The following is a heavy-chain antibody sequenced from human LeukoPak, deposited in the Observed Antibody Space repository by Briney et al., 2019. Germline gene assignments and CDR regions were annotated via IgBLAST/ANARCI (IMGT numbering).Heavy chain of an antibody. D-gene: IGHD2-2*01. CDR2: IYTSGST. CDR3: ARDGGLVVQSYYYGMDV. J-gene: IGHJ6*02. V-gene: IGHV4-61*02. Sequence: SQTLSLTCTVSGGSISSGGYYWSWIRQPAGKGLEWIGRIYTSGSTNYNPSLKSRVTMSVDTSKNQFSLKLSSVTAADTAVYYCARDGGLVVQSYYYGMDVWGQGTTVTVSS. CDR1: GGSISSGGYY.